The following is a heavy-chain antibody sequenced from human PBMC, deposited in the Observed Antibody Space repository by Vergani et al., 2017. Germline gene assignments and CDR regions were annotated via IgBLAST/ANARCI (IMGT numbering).Heavy chain of an antibody. D-gene: IGHD6-19*01. CDR3: ARRYSSGCLGY. V-gene: IGHV4-34*01. CDR2: INHSGNT. Sequence: QVQLQQWGAGLLKPSETLSLTCAVYGGSFSGYYWSWVRQPPGKGLEWIGEINHSGNTNYNPSLKSRVTISVDTSKNQFSLKLSSVTAADTAVYSCARRYSSGCLGYWGQGTSVTVSS. J-gene: IGHJ4*02. CDR1: GGSFSGYY.